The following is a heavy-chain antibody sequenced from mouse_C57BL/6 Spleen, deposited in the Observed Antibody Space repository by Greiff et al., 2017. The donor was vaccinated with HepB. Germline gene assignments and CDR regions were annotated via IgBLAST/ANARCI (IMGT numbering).Heavy chain of an antibody. CDR2: IDPENGDT. CDR3: TKGYDYDKYWYFDV. J-gene: IGHJ1*03. CDR1: GFNIKDDY. V-gene: IGHV14-4*01. Sequence: VQLQQSGAELVRPGASVKLSCTASGFNIKDDYMHWVKQRPEQGLEWIGWIDPENGDTEYASKFQGKATITADTSSNTAYLQLSSLTSEDTAVYYCTKGYDYDKYWYFDVWGTGTTVTVSS. D-gene: IGHD2-4*01.